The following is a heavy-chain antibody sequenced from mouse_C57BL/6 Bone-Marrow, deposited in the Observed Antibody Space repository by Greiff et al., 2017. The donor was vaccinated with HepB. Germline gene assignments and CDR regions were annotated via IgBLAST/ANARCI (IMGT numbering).Heavy chain of an antibody. D-gene: IGHD2-4*01. CDR1: GYTFTDYE. CDR2: IDPETGGT. J-gene: IGHJ3*01. Sequence: QVQLQQSGAELVRPGASVTLSCKASGYTFTDYEMHWVKQTPVHGLEWIGAIDPETGGTAYNQKFKGKAILTADKSSSTAYMELRSLTSEDSAVYYCTPYDYDVGAWFAYWGKGTLVTVSA. CDR3: TPYDYDVGAWFAY. V-gene: IGHV1-15*01.